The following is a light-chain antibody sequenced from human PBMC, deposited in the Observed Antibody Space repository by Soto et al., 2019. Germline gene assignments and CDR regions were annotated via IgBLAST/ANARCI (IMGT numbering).Light chain of an antibody. CDR3: CSLTNGATWV. CDR2: EAS. Sequence: QSALTQPASVSGSPGQSITISCTGTNSDVGSHNFVSWYQQYPGKAPKLLIYEASKRPSGLSNRFSGSKPGNTASLTISGLQAEDEADYYCCSLTNGATWVFGGGTKLTVL. V-gene: IGLV2-23*01. J-gene: IGLJ3*02. CDR1: NSDVGSHNF.